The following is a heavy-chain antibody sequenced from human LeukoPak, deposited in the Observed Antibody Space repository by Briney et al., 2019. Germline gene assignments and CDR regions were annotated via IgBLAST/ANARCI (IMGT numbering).Heavy chain of an antibody. J-gene: IGHJ6*02. CDR2: ISWNSGSI. CDR3: AKATRVYQYYYYGMDV. CDR1: GFTFDDYA. V-gene: IGHV3-9*01. D-gene: IGHD6-13*01. Sequence: PGRSLRLSCAASGFTFDDYAMHWVRQAPGKGLEWVSGISWNSGSIGYADSVKGRFTISRDNAKNSLFLQMNSLRAEDTALYYCAKATRVYQYYYYGMDVWGQGTTVTVSS.